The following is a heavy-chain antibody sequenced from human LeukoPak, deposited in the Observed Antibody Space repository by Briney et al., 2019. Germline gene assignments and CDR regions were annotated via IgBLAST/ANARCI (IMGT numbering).Heavy chain of an antibody. D-gene: IGHD3-22*01. Sequence: GGSLRLSCAASGFTFSSYGMHWVRQAPGKGLEWVAVISYDGSNKYYADSVKGRFTISRDNSKNTLYLQMNSLRAEDTAVYYCAKDRYHDSSGPFDYWGQGTLVTVSS. J-gene: IGHJ4*02. V-gene: IGHV3-30*18. CDR2: ISYDGSNK. CDR1: GFTFSSYG. CDR3: AKDRYHDSSGPFDY.